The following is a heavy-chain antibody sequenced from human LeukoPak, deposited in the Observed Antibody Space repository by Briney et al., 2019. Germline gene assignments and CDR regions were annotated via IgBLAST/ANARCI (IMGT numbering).Heavy chain of an antibody. J-gene: IGHJ3*02. Sequence: VASVKVSCKASGYTFTSYDINWVRQATGQGLEWMGWMNPNSGNTGYAQKFQGRVTMTRNTSISTAYMELSGLRSEDTAVYYCARVVIQPYRAFDIWGQVTMVTVSS. D-gene: IGHD2/OR15-2a*01. CDR3: ARVVIQPYRAFDI. V-gene: IGHV1-8*01. CDR1: GYTFTSYD. CDR2: MNPNSGNT.